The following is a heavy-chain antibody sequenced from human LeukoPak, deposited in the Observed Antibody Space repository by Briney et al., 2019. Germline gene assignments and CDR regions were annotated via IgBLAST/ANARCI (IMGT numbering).Heavy chain of an antibody. CDR2: INHSGST. V-gene: IGHV4-34*01. Sequence: SETLSLTCAVYGGPFSGYYWSWIRQPPGKGLEWIGEINHSGSTNYNPSLKSRVTISVDTPKNQFSLKLSSVTAADTAVYYCARGLVSCSGRSCYRRNYYFDYWGQGTLVTVSS. CDR3: ARGLVSCSGRSCYRRNYYFDY. J-gene: IGHJ4*02. CDR1: GGPFSGYY. D-gene: IGHD2-15*01.